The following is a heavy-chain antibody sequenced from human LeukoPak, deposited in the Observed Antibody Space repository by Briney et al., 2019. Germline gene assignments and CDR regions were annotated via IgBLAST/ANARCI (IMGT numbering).Heavy chain of an antibody. J-gene: IGHJ4*02. CDR3: ARAEFYHDSPNYYFDY. CDR1: GGTFSSYA. D-gene: IGHD3-22*01. CDR2: IIPIFGTA. V-gene: IGHV1-69*05. Sequence: ASVKVSCKASGGTFSSYAISWVRQAPGQGLEWMGGIIPIFGTANYAQKFQGRVTITTDESTSTAYMELSSLRSEDTAVYYCARAEFYHDSPNYYFDYWGQGTLVTVSS.